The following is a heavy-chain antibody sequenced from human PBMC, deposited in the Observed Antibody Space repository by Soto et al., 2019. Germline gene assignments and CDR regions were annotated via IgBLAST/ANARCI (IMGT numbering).Heavy chain of an antibody. CDR1: GYTFTSYG. V-gene: IGHV1-18*04. CDR3: ARVVIGPEYYFDY. Sequence: AASVKVSCKASGYTFTSYGFSWVRQAPGQGLEWMGWVSPYNHNTNYAQKLQGRVTMTTDTSTSTAYMELRSLRSDDTAVYYCARVVIGPEYYFDYWGQGTLVTVSS. D-gene: IGHD3-16*01. CDR2: VSPYNHNT. J-gene: IGHJ4*02.